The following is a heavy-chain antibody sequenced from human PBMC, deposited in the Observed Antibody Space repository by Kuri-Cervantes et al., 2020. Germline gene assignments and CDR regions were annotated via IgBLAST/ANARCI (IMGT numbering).Heavy chain of an antibody. CDR1: GGSFSGYY. Sequence: SETLSLTCAVYGGSFSGYYWSWIRQPPGKGLEWIGEINHSGSTNYNPSLKSRVTISVDTSKNQFSLKLSSVTAADTAVYYCAREEAVLFDYWGQGTLVTVSS. D-gene: IGHD3-16*01. CDR2: INHSGST. V-gene: IGHV4-34*01. CDR3: AREEAVLFDY. J-gene: IGHJ4*02.